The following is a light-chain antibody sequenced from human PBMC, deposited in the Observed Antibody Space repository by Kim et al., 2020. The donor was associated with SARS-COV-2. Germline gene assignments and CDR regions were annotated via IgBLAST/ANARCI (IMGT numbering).Light chain of an antibody. J-gene: IGKJ4*01. CDR3: QQLNTFPLT. Sequence: DIQLTQSPSFLSASVGDRVTITCRASQGMSSYLAWYQQRPEKAPKLLIYGASTLQSGVPSRFSGSGSGTEFTLTISSLQPEDFATYYCQQLNTFPLTFGGGTKVDIK. CDR1: QGMSSY. V-gene: IGKV1-9*01. CDR2: GAS.